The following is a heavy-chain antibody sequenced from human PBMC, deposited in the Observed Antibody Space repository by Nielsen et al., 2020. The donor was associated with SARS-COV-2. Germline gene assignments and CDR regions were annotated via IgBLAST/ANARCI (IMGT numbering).Heavy chain of an antibody. CDR3: ARAPLGIVVVPAAKAYGMDV. D-gene: IGHD2-2*03. J-gene: IGHJ6*02. V-gene: IGHV4-59*12. CDR1: GGSISSYY. Sequence: SETLSLTCTVSGGSISSYYWSWIRQPPGKGLEWIGYIYYSGSNNYNPSLKSRVTISVDTSKNQFSLKLSSVTAADTAVYYCARAPLGIVVVPAAKAYGMDVWGQGTTVTVSS. CDR2: IYYSGSN.